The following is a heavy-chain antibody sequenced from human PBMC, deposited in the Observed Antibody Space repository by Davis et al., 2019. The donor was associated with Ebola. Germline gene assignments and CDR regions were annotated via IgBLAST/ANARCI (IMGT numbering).Heavy chain of an antibody. J-gene: IGHJ4*02. CDR3: ARLHCTGNGCATPDFDY. V-gene: IGHV1-18*01. D-gene: IGHD2-8*02. CDR1: GYPFAMFG. Sequence: AASVKVSCKASGYPFAMFGFSWVRQAPGQGLEWMGWISAYNGNTKSTQKFQGRVTMTTDTSTSTAYMELRSLRSDDTAVYYCARLHCTGNGCATPDFDYWGQGTLVTVSS. CDR2: ISAYNGNT.